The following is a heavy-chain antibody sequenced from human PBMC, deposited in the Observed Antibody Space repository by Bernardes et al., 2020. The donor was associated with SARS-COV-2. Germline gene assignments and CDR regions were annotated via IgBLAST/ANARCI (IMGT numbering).Heavy chain of an antibody. CDR1: GYTLTEFS. CDR3: ATDDPPGAVVGVVIYALHI. V-gene: IGHV1-24*01. J-gene: IGHJ3*02. Sequence: ASVKVSCKVSGYTLTEFSMHWVRQAPCKGLEWLGGFDPEHGKTIYAQKFQGRVTMTEDTSTDTAYMELRSLRSEDTAVYYCATDDPPGAVVGVVIYALHIWGQGTMVTVSS. D-gene: IGHD3-3*01. CDR2: FDPEHGKT.